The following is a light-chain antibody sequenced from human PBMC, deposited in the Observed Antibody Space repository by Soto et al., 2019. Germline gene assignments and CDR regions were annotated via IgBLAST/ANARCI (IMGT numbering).Light chain of an antibody. J-gene: IGKJ4*01. CDR3: QQYGSSPELT. Sequence: ESVLTQSPGTLSLSPGERATLSCRAGQSVSSSYLAWYQQKPGQAPRLLIYGASSRATGIPDRFSGSGSGTDFTLTISRLEPEDFAVYYCQQYGSSPELTFGGGTKVDIK. V-gene: IGKV3-20*01. CDR2: GAS. CDR1: QSVSSSY.